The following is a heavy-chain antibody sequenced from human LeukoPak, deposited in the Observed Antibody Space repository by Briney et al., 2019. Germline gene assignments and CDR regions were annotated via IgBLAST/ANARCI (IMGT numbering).Heavy chain of an antibody. CDR3: ARSLGANYYDSSGYWWTPPESMDV. CDR2: MNPNSGNT. J-gene: IGHJ6*02. D-gene: IGHD3-22*01. V-gene: IGHV1-8*01. Sequence: ASVKVSCKASGYTFTSYDINWVRQATGQGLEWMGWMNPNSGNTAYAQKFQGRVTMTRNTSISTAYMELSSLRSEDTAVYYCARSLGANYYDSSGYWWTPPESMDVWGQGTTVTVSS. CDR1: GYTFTSYD.